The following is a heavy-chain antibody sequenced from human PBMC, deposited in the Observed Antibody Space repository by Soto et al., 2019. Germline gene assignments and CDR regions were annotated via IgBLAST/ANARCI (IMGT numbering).Heavy chain of an antibody. V-gene: IGHV1-2*02. CDR3: ARDDSYGFYYNYYGMDV. Sequence: GASVKVSCKASGYTFTGYYMHWVRQAPGQGLEWMGWINPNSGGTNYAQKFQGRVTMTRDTSISTAYMELGRLRSDDTAVYYCARDDSYGFYYNYYGMDVWGQGTTVTICS. J-gene: IGHJ6*02. CDR2: INPNSGGT. CDR1: GYTFTGYY. D-gene: IGHD5-18*01.